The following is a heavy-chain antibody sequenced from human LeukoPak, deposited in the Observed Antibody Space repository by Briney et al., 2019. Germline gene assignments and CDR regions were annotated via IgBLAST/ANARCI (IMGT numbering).Heavy chain of an antibody. V-gene: IGHV4-28*01. CDR3: ARKHRWNGLYFDY. D-gene: IGHD1-1*01. J-gene: IGHJ4*02. CDR2: IHYSEGT. Sequence: PSETLSLTCAVSGFSISSSYWWGWVRQPPGKGLEWIGYIHYSEGTYYTPSLKSRVTMSVDTSKNQFSLKLSSVTAVDTAVYYCARKHRWNGLYFDYWGQGTLVTVSS. CDR1: GFSISSSYW.